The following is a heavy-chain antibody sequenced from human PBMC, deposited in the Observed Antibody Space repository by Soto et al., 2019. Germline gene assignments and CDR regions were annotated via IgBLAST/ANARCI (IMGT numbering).Heavy chain of an antibody. Sequence: PGGSLRLSCAASGFTFSSYAMHWVRQAPGKGLEWVAVISYDGSNKYYADSVKGRFTISRDNSKNTLYLQMNSLRAEDTAVYYCARAIAAAVFGHYYGMDVWGHGTTVTVSS. CDR1: GFTFSSYA. J-gene: IGHJ6*02. D-gene: IGHD6-13*01. CDR2: ISYDGSNK. V-gene: IGHV3-30-3*01. CDR3: ARAIAAAVFGHYYGMDV.